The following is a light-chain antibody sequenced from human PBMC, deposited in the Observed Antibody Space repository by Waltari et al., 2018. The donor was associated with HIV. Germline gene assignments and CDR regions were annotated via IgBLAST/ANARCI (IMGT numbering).Light chain of an antibody. CDR1: ASNIGTNYD. CDR2: GDY. Sequence: QSVLTQPPSVSGAPGQSVTISCSGSASNIGTNYDVNWYQHFPGAAPKLLIFGDYNRPSGVPYRFSGSKSGTSASLAITGLQPEDEAEYYCQSYDIALGGFFVFGTGTTVTVL. CDR3: QSYDIALGGFFV. J-gene: IGLJ1*01. V-gene: IGLV1-40*01.